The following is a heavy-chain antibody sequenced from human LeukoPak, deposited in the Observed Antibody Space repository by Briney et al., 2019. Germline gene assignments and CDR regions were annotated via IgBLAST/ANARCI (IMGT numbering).Heavy chain of an antibody. D-gene: IGHD3-22*01. CDR2: ISGSGGST. Sequence: PGGSLRLSCAASGFTFSSYAMSWVRQAPGKGLEWVSAISGSGGSTYYADSVKGRFTISRENSKNTLYLQMNSLRAEDTAVYYCAKPLGYDSSGYYYYYFDYWGQGTLVTVSS. CDR3: AKPLGYDSSGYYYYYFDY. J-gene: IGHJ4*02. V-gene: IGHV3-23*01. CDR1: GFTFSSYA.